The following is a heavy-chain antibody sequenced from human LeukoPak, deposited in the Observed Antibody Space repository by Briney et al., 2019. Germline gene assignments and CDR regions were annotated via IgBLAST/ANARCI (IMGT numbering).Heavy chain of an antibody. CDR3: ARGRLVTTIFDY. CDR1: GGSISSSSYY. D-gene: IGHD4-17*01. J-gene: IGHJ4*02. Sequence: SETLSLTCTVSGGSISSSSYYWGWIRQPPGKGLEWIGSIYYSGSTYYNPSLKSRVTISVDTSKNQLSLKLSSVTAADTAVYYCARGRLVTTIFDYWGQGTLVTVSS. V-gene: IGHV4-39*01. CDR2: IYYSGST.